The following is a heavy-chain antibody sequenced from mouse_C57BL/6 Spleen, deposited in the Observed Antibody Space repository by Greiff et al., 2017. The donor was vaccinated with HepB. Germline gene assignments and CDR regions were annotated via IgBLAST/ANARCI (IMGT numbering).Heavy chain of an antibody. CDR1: GYAFSSSW. CDR3: ARGSYDYDDAY. V-gene: IGHV1-82*01. CDR2: IYPGDGDT. D-gene: IGHD2-4*01. J-gene: IGHJ3*01. Sequence: VQLQQSGPELVKPGASVKISCKASGYAFSSSWMNWVKQRPGKGLEWIGRIYPGDGDTNYNGKFKGKATLTADKSSSTAYMQLSSLTSEDSAVYFCARGSYDYDDAYWGQGTLVTVSA.